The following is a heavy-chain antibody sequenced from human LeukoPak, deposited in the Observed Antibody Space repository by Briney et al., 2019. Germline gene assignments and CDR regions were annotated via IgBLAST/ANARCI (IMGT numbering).Heavy chain of an antibody. CDR2: IYYSGST. Sequence: SETLSLTCTVSGGSISSYYWSWIRQPPGKGLEWIGYIYYSGSTDYNPSLKSRVTISVDTSKNQFSLKLSSVTAADTAVYYCARGYCSGGSCYPYYFDYWGQGTLVTVSS. D-gene: IGHD2-15*01. J-gene: IGHJ4*02. CDR3: ARGYCSGGSCYPYYFDY. CDR1: GGSISSYY. V-gene: IGHV4-59*08.